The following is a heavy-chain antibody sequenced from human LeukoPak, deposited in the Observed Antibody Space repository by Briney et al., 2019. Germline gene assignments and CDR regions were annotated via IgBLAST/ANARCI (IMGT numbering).Heavy chain of an antibody. V-gene: IGHV1-2*02. J-gene: IGHJ6*03. D-gene: IGHD3-10*01. CDR1: GYTFTGYY. Sequence: ASVTLSCNVSGYTFTGYYMHCERHAPGQGLGWMGWINPNSGGTNYAQKFQGRVTMTRDTSISTAYMELSRLRSDDTAVYYCASDDGGYYYYMDVWGKGTTVTVSS. CDR2: INPNSGGT. CDR3: ASDDGGYYYYMDV.